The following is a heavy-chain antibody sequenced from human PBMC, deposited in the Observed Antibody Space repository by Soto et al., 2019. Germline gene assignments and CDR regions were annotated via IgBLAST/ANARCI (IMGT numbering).Heavy chain of an antibody. J-gene: IGHJ3*02. CDR3: AREGPERVFDI. V-gene: IGHV3-30-3*01. CDR2: ISYDGSNQ. CDR1: GFTFSSFA. Sequence: QVQLVESGGGVVQPGRSLRLSCAASGFTFSSFAMHWVRQAPGKGLEWVAIISYDGSNQYYADSVKGRFTISRDNAKNTLYLQTNILRTEDTAVYYCAREGPERVFDIWGQGTMVTVSS.